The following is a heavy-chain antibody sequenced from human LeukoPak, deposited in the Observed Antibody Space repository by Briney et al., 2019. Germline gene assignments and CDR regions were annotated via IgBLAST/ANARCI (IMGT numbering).Heavy chain of an antibody. D-gene: IGHD3-3*01. CDR2: ISSSSSYI. V-gene: IGHV3-21*01. Sequence: PGGSLRLSCAASGFTFSSYSMNWVRQAPGKGLEWVSSISSSSSYIYYADSVKGRFTISRDNAKNSLYLQMNSLRAEDTAVYYCASLPLYDFWSGYLNSGLFYFDYWGQGTLVTVSS. J-gene: IGHJ4*02. CDR1: GFTFSSYS. CDR3: ASLPLYDFWSGYLNSGLFYFDY.